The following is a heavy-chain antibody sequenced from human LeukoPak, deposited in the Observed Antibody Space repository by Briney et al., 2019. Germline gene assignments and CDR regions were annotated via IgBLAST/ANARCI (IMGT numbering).Heavy chain of an antibody. V-gene: IGHV3-23*01. CDR3: AKAAYILTGYYHVDY. J-gene: IGHJ4*02. D-gene: IGHD3-9*01. CDR2: ISASADAT. Sequence: GESLRLSCAGSGFTFSGYGMNWVRQAPGKGLEWVSAISASADATYYADSVKGRFTISRDNSKNTLYLQMNSLRAEDTALYYCAKAAYILTGYYHVDYWGQGTLVTVSS. CDR1: GFTFSGYG.